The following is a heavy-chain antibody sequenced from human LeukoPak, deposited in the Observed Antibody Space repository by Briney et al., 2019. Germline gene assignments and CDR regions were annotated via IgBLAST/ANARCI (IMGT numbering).Heavy chain of an antibody. Sequence: GGSLRLSCAASGFTFSSYAMSWVRQAPGKGLEWVSAISGSGDSTYYADSVKGRFTISRDNSKNTLYLQMNSLRAEDTAVYYCALRDYYDSSGYYGSFDYWGQGTLVTVSS. CDR2: ISGSGDST. CDR3: ALRDYYDSSGYYGSFDY. CDR1: GFTFSSYA. V-gene: IGHV3-23*01. J-gene: IGHJ4*02. D-gene: IGHD3-22*01.